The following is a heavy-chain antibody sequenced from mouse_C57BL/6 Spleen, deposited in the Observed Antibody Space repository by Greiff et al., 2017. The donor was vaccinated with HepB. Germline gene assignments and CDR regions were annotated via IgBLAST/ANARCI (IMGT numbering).Heavy chain of an antibody. J-gene: IGHJ1*03. Sequence: EVQLVQSGGGLVKPGGSLKLSCAASGFTFSSYAMSWVRQTPEKRLEWVATISDGGSYTYYPDNVKGRFTISRDNAKNNLYLQMSHLKSEDTAMYYCARVYYGSSLAWYFDVWGTGTTVTVSS. CDR2: ISDGGSYT. V-gene: IGHV5-4*01. CDR3: ARVYYGSSLAWYFDV. D-gene: IGHD1-1*01. CDR1: GFTFSSYA.